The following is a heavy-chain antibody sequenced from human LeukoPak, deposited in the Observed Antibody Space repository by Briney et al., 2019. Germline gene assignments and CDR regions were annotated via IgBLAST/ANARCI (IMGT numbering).Heavy chain of an antibody. CDR3: AAAYFGVDQYYYGMDV. CDR2: ISRSGGST. CDR1: GFTFRSYA. V-gene: IGHV3-23*01. D-gene: IGHD3-3*01. Sequence: GGFLRLSCAASGFTFRSYAMNWVRQAPGKGLEWVSAISRSGGSTYSADSVKGRFTISRDTSKNTLYLQMNSLRAEDTAVYYCAAAYFGVDQYYYGMDVWGQGTTVTVSS. J-gene: IGHJ6*02.